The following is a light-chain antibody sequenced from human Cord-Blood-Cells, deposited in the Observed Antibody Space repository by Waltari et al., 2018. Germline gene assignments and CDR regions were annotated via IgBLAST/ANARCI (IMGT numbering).Light chain of an antibody. Sequence: DIQMTQSPSSLSASVGDRVTITCRASQSISSYLNWYQQKPGKAPQLLIYAASSLQRGAPSRFSGSESGTYFTLTISSLQPESFATYYCQQSYSTPFTFGPGTKVDIK. J-gene: IGKJ3*01. CDR1: QSISSY. CDR2: AAS. CDR3: QQSYSTPFT. V-gene: IGKV1-39*01.